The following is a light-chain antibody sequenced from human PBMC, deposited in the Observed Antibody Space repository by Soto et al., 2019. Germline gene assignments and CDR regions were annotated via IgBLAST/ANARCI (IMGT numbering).Light chain of an antibody. CDR2: AAS. V-gene: IGKV1-5*01. CDR3: QQFSSYST. CDR1: QSIDNW. J-gene: IGKJ1*01. Sequence: DIQMTQSPSTLSASVGDRVTITCRASQSIDNWLAWYQQKPGKAPKLLIYAASTLETGVPSRFSGSGSRTEFTLTIKSLQPDDFATYYCQQFSSYSTFGQGTKV.